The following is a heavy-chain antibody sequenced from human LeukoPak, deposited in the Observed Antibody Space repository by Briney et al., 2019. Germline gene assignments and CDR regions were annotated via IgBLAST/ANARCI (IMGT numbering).Heavy chain of an antibody. CDR1: GITFSRFW. J-gene: IGHJ4*02. CDR2: INQDGSEK. V-gene: IGHV3-7*03. CDR3: ASGGHLDY. Sequence: GGSLRLSGAASGITFSRFWMSWVRQAPGKGLQWVANINQDGSEKHYVDSVKGRFTISRDNAENSLYLQMNSLRDEDTAVYYCASGGHLDYWGQGALVTVAS. D-gene: IGHD3-16*01.